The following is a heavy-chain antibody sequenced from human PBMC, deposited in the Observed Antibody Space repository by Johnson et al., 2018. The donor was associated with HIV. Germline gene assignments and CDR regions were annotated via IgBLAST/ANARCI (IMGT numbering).Heavy chain of an antibody. V-gene: IGHV3-30*18. Sequence: VQLVESGGGVVQPGRSLRLSCAASGFTFRSYGMHWVRQAPGKGLEWVAVISYDGNNKYYADSVKGRVTISRDNSKNTLYLQMNSLRAEDTAMYYCAKDKLKRTRGSDAFDIWGQGTRVTVSS. CDR3: AKDKLKRTRGSDAFDI. J-gene: IGHJ3*02. CDR2: ISYDGNNK. D-gene: IGHD2-15*01. CDR1: GFTFRSYG.